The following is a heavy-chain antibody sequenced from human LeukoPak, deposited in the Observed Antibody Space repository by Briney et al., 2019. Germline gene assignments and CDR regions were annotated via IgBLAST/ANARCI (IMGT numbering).Heavy chain of an antibody. CDR3: ARDGRHYYGSGNYYSKDAFDI. Sequence: PGGSLRLSCAASGFTFSSYAMSWVRQAPGKGLEWVSAISGSGGSTYYADSVKGRFTISRDNSKNTLYLQMNSLRAEDTAVYYCARDGRHYYGSGNYYSKDAFDIWGQRTMVTVSS. D-gene: IGHD3-10*01. CDR1: GFTFSSYA. CDR2: ISGSGGST. V-gene: IGHV3-23*01. J-gene: IGHJ3*02.